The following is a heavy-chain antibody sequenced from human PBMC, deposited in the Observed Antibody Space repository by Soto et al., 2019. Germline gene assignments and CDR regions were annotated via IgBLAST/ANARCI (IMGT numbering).Heavy chain of an antibody. J-gene: IGHJ5*02. CDR2: ISYDGSNK. CDR1: GFTFSSYA. CDR3: ARDPGWGRQKKNWFDP. V-gene: IGHV3-30-3*01. Sequence: QVQLVESGGGVVQPGRSLRLSCAASGFTFSSYAMHWVRQAPGKGLEWVAVISYDGSNKYYADSVKGRFTISRDNSKNTLYLQMNSLRAEDTAVYYCARDPGWGRQKKNWFDPWGQGTLVTVSS. D-gene: IGHD3-10*01.